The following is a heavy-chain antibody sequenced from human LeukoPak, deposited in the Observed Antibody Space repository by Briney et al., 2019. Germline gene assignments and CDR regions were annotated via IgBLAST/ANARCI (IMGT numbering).Heavy chain of an antibody. D-gene: IGHD6-25*01. J-gene: IGHJ5*02. V-gene: IGHV4-34*01. Sequence: SETLSLTCAVYGGSFSGYYWSWIRQPPGKGLEWIGEINHSGSTNYNPSLKSRVTISVDTSKNQFSLKLSSVTAADTAVYYCARGQRLEYLFDPWGQGTLVTVSS. CDR3: ARGQRLEYLFDP. CDR2: INHSGST. CDR1: GGSFSGYY.